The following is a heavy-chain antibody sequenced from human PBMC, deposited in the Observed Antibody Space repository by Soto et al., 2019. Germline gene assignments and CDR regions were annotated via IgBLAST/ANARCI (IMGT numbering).Heavy chain of an antibody. Sequence: SETLSLTCTVSGGSLSPNYWAWIRQPPGKGLEWVGYIYFGGTTSYNPSLKSRVTISLETSNSQFSLRLSSVTAADTAVYYCAKRGAYSQSPAPGGPETRVTFPS. CDR2: IYFGGTT. J-gene: IGHJ4*02. CDR3: AKRGAYSQSPAP. D-gene: IGHD2-21*01. V-gene: IGHV4-59*08. CDR1: GGSLSPNY.